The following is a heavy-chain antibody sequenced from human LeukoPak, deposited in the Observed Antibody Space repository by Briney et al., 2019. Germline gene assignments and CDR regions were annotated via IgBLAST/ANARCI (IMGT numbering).Heavy chain of an antibody. CDR1: GFTFDDYA. CDR2: ISGDSDSI. CDR3: TSGGGRGSWYIVY. J-gene: IGHJ4*02. D-gene: IGHD6-13*01. V-gene: IGHV3-9*01. Sequence: PGGSLRLSCAASGFTFDDYAMHWVRQVPGKGLEWVSGISGDSDSIGYAASVKGRFTISRDNAKSSLYLQMNSLRAEATALYYCTSGGGRGSWYIVYWGQGTLVTVSS.